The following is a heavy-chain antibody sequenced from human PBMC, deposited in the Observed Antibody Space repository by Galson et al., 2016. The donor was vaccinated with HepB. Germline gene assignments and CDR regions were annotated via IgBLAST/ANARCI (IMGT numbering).Heavy chain of an antibody. J-gene: IGHJ6*02. CDR1: GGSVSSECAY. D-gene: IGHD6-19*01. CDR3: ARDRGIAVAGFFHYYGMNV. V-gene: IGHV4-61*01. Sequence: SATLSLTCTVSGGSVSSECAYWSWIRQPPGKGLEWIGYIHYSGNTTYNPSLKSRVTISVDTSKNQSSLRLSSVTAADTSVYYCARDRGIAVAGFFHYYGMNVWGQGTTVTVSS. CDR2: IHYSGNT.